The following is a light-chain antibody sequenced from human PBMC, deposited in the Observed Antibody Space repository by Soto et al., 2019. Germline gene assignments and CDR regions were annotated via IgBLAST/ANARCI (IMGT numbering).Light chain of an antibody. Sequence: EIVLTQSPGTLSLSPGERATLSCRAIQSVISTFLAWYQQKLGQAPRLLIYGASNTATGIPDRFRASGSGTDFTLTISRLEPEDFAVYYCQQYQSAPPTFTFGQGTKLEI. V-gene: IGKV3-20*01. CDR3: QQYQSAPPTFT. J-gene: IGKJ2*01. CDR2: GAS. CDR1: QSVISTF.